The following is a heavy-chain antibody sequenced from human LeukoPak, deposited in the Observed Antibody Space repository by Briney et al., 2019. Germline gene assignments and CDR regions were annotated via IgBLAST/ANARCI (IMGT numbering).Heavy chain of an antibody. CDR2: ISSSSSYI. Sequence: GGSLRLSCAASGFTFSSYSMNWVRQAPGKGLEWVSSISSSSSYIYYADSVKGRFTISRDNAKNSLYLQMNSLGAEDTAVYYCASARYSSSFRAFDIWGQGTMVTVSS. J-gene: IGHJ3*02. CDR3: ASARYSSSFRAFDI. CDR1: GFTFSSYS. V-gene: IGHV3-21*01. D-gene: IGHD6-13*01.